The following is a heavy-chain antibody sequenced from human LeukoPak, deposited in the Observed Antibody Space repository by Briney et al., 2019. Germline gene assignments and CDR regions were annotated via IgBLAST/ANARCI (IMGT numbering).Heavy chain of an antibody. CDR3: ARLASSSWPLYYYYGMDV. Sequence: APVKVSSRASGYTFTSYDINWVQQATGQGLEWMGWMNPNNGNTGYAQKFQGRVTMTRSTSISTAYMELSSLRSEDTAVYYCARLASSSWPLYYYYGMDVWGQGTTVTVSS. CDR2: MNPNNGNT. D-gene: IGHD6-13*01. J-gene: IGHJ6*02. V-gene: IGHV1-8*01. CDR1: GYTFTSYD.